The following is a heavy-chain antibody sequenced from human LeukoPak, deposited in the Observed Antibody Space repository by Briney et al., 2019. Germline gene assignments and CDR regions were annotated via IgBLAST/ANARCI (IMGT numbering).Heavy chain of an antibody. CDR2: IIPIFGTA. V-gene: IGHV1-69*06. Sequence: SVKVSCKASGYTFTGYYMHWVRQAPGQGLEWMGGIIPIFGTANYAQKFQGRVTITADKSTSTAYMELSSLRSEDTAVYYCARTIDWNYDAFDIWGQGTMVTVSS. CDR3: ARTIDWNYDAFDI. D-gene: IGHD1-7*01. CDR1: GYTFTGYY. J-gene: IGHJ3*02.